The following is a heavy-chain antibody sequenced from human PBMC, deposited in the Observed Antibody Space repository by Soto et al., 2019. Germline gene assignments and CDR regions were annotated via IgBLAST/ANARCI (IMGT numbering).Heavy chain of an antibody. V-gene: IGHV1-18*01. J-gene: IGHJ6*02. CDR2: ISAYNGNT. CDR3: ARESTHLPQRPLYYGSGSYRHYYYYFGMDV. CDR1: GYTFTSYG. Sequence: QVQLVQSGAEVKKPGASVKVSCKASGYTFTSYGISWVRQAPGQGLEWMGWISAYNGNTNYAQKLQGRVTMTTDTSRRTDYMERRSLRSDDTAVYYGARESTHLPQRPLYYGSGSYRHYYYYFGMDVWGQGTTVTVSS. D-gene: IGHD3-10*01.